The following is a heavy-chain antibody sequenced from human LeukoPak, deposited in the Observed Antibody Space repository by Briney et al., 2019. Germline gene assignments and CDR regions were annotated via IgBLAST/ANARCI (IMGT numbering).Heavy chain of an antibody. Sequence: GGSLRLSCAASGFTFYAMSWVRQAPGKGLEWVSAFSGSGGSTYYADSVKGRFTISRDISKNTLYLQMNSLRVEDTAVYYCAKLAKYFYGSETYYFFEHWGQGTPVTASS. CDR2: FSGSGGST. CDR1: GFTFYA. J-gene: IGHJ4*02. V-gene: IGHV3-23*01. CDR3: AKLAKYFYGSETYYFFEH. D-gene: IGHD3-10*01.